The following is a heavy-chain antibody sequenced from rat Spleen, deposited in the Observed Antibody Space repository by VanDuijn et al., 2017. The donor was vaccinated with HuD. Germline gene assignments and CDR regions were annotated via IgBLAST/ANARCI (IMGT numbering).Heavy chain of an antibody. Sequence: EVQLVESGGGLVQPGRSLKLSCAASGFTFSDYYMAWVRQAPTKGLEWVATISSDGRRNYYRDSVKGRFTISRDNAKSSLYLQMDSLRSADTATYYCARHGYNSYFDYGGQGVMVTVSS. CDR2: ISSDGRRN. CDR1: GFTFSDYY. J-gene: IGHJ2*01. D-gene: IGHD1-9*01. CDR3: ARHGYNSYFDY. V-gene: IGHV5-7*01.